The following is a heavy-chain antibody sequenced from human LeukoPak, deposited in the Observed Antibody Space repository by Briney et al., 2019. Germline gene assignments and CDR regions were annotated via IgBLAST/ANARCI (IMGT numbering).Heavy chain of an antibody. CDR1: GGSISSGRYY. D-gene: IGHD1-26*01. Sequence: SETLSLTCTVSGGSISSGRYYWNWIRQPAGKGLEWIGRIYSSGSTNYNPSLKSRVTISVDTSKVPFSLKLSSVTAADTAVYYCARLALQEVGATQTYYLDYWGQGTLVTVSS. V-gene: IGHV4-61*10. CDR2: IYSSGST. CDR3: ARLALQEVGATQTYYLDY. J-gene: IGHJ4*02.